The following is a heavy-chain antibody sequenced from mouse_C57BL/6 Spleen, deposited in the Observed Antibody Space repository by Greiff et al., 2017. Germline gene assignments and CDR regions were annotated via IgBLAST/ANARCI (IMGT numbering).Heavy chain of an antibody. CDR1: GYTFTSYW. V-gene: IGHV1-61*01. Sequence: QVQLQQPGAELVRPGSSVKLSCKASGYTFTSYWMDWVKQRPGQGLEWIGNIYPSDSETHYNQKFKDKATLSVDKSSSTAYMQLRRLTSEDSAVYYCTRKERLERRYFDVWGPGTTVTVSS. J-gene: IGHJ1*01. D-gene: IGHD4-1*01. CDR3: TRKERLERRYFDV. CDR2: IYPSDSET.